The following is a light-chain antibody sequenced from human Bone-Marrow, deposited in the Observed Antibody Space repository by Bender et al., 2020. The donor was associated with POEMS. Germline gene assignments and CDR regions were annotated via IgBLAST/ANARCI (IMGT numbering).Light chain of an antibody. CDR3: HSHDRSRGESV. J-gene: IGLJ3*02. CDR1: SSNIGAGYA. V-gene: IGLV1-40*01. Sequence: QSVLTQPPSVSGAPGQRVTISCAGGSSNIGAGYAVHWYQLVPGTAPRLLIYDNNNRPSGVSDRFSGSKSGTSASLTIAGLQADDEADYYCHSHDRSRGESVFGEGTKVTVL. CDR2: DNN.